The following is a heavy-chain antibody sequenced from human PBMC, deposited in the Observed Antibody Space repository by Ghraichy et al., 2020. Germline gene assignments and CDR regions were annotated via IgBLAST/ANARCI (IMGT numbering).Heavy chain of an antibody. D-gene: IGHD1-26*01. CDR3: ASRSVVGATKILDY. CDR1: GFTVSSNY. Sequence: GESLNISCAASGFTVSSNYMSWVRQAPGKGLEWVSVIYSGGSTYYADSVKGRFTISRDNSKNTLYLQMNSLRAEDTAVYYCASRSVVGATKILDYWGQGTLVTVSS. CDR2: IYSGGST. J-gene: IGHJ4*02. V-gene: IGHV3-66*01.